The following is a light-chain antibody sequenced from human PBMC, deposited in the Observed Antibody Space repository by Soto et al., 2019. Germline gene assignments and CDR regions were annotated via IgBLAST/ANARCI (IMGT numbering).Light chain of an antibody. J-gene: IGKJ4*01. CDR2: DIS. CDR1: QSVSTN. V-gene: IGKV3D-15*01. CDR3: QQYNSWPLT. Sequence: EIVITQSPATLSVSPGERATLSCRASQSVSTNLAWYQQKPGQAPRLLIYDISLRGTGIPTRFSGSGSGTEFTLTISSLQSEDFAVYYCQQYNSWPLTFGGGTKVDIK.